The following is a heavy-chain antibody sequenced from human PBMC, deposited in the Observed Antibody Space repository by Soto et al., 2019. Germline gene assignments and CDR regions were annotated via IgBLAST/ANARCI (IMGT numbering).Heavy chain of an antibody. D-gene: IGHD6-13*01. CDR3: AKATRGPLSSRSSDANHFDS. CDR2: ISGAGDRT. CDR1: GFSFSGYA. J-gene: IGHJ4*02. Sequence: EAQLLESGGSLVQPGGSLGLSCAASGFSFSGYAMNWVRQAPGKGLEWVSIISGAGDRTYYADSVKGRFTISRDNSKNTLYLQMNSLRAEDTAVYHCAKATRGPLSSRSSDANHFDSWGLGTLVAVSS. V-gene: IGHV3-23*01.